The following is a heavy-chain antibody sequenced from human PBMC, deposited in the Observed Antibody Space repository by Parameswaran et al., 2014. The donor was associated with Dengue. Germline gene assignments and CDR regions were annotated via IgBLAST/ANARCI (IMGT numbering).Heavy chain of an antibody. V-gene: IGHV3-7*03. Sequence: VRQMPGKGLEWVANIKQDGSEKYYVDSVKGRFTISRDNAKNSLYLQMNSLRAEDTAVYYCARDQGYSSGWPSLAGDAFDIW. CDR3: ARDQGYSSGWPSLAGDAFDI. D-gene: IGHD6-19*01. J-gene: IGHJ3*02. CDR2: IKQDGSEK.